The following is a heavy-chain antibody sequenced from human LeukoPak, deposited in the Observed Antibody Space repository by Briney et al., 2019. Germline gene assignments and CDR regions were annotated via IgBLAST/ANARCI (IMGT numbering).Heavy chain of an antibody. CDR3: TRRRAMEVASPFPHWFDP. Sequence: SETLSLTCAVYDGSFSRDWWTWIRQPPGKGLEWIGEISHTGDTNYNPTLNSRVTLSVDTSKSQFSLTLHSVTAADTGFYYCTRRRAMEVASPFPHWFDPWAREPWSLSPQ. J-gene: IGHJ5*02. CDR2: ISHTGDT. CDR1: DGSFSRDW. V-gene: IGHV4-34*01. D-gene: IGHD1-1*01.